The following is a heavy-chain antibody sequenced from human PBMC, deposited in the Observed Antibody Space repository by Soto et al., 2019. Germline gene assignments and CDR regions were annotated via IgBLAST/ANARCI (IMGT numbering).Heavy chain of an antibody. CDR2: INSDGSST. D-gene: IGHD3-10*01. CDR1: GFTFSSYW. J-gene: IGHJ4*02. V-gene: IGHV3-74*01. Sequence: GGSLRLSCAASGFTFSSYWMHWVRQAPWKGLVWVSRINSDGSSTSYADSVKGRFTISRDNAKNTLYLQMNSLRAEDTAVYYCAREGFKVYYGPSPADYWGQGTLVTVSS. CDR3: AREGFKVYYGPSPADY.